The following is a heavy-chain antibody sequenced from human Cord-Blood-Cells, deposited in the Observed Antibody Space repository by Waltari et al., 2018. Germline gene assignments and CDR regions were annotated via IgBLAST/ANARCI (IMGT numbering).Heavy chain of an antibody. D-gene: IGHD6-13*01. CDR3: ARDCIAAAGFYYMDV. CDR1: GGSISSYY. Sequence: QVQLQESGPGLVKPSETLSLTCTVSGGSISSYYWSWIRQPAGKGLEWIGRIYTRGSTNYNPSLKSRVTMSVDTSKNQFSLKLSSVTAADTAVYYCARDCIAAAGFYYMDVWGKGTTVTVSS. CDR2: IYTRGST. V-gene: IGHV4-4*07. J-gene: IGHJ6*03.